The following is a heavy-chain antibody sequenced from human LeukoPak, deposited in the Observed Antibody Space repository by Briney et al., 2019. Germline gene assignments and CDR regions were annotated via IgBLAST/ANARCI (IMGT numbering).Heavy chain of an antibody. V-gene: IGHV4-59*04. CDR2: IYYSGST. CDR1: GGSISSYY. Sequence: SETLSLTCTVSGGSISSYYWSWIRQPPGKGLEWIGYIYYSGSTYYNPSLKSRVTISVDTSKNQFSLKLCSVTAADTAVYYCALLWFGELPWFDPWGQGTLVTVSS. CDR3: ALLWFGELPWFDP. D-gene: IGHD3-10*01. J-gene: IGHJ5*02.